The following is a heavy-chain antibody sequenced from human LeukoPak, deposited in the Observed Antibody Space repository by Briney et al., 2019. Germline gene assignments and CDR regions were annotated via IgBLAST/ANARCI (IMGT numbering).Heavy chain of an antibody. CDR1: GGSFSGYY. Sequence: SETLSLTCAVYGGSFSGYYWSWIRQPPGKGLEWIGEINHSGSTNYNPSLKSRVTISVDTSKNQFSLKLSSVTAADTAVYYCARGWDTGYQFYGMDVWGQGTTVTVSS. CDR2: INHSGST. J-gene: IGHJ6*02. CDR3: ARGWDTGYQFYGMDV. D-gene: IGHD5-18*01. V-gene: IGHV4-34*01.